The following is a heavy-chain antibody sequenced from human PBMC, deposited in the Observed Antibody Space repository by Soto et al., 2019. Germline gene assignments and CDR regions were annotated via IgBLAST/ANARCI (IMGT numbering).Heavy chain of an antibody. CDR1: GFSFRGYW. D-gene: IGHD1-1*01. J-gene: IGHJ6*03. Sequence: EVELVESGGGLVQPGGSLRLSCVASGFSFRGYWMSWVRRAPGKGLEWVANLKQDASEEDSVDSVKGRFTISRDNSKRSLDLQMNSLRVEDTAVYYWARVLRRWQELDTFFSHMDVWGKGTMVSVSS. CDR3: ARVLRRWQELDTFFSHMDV. CDR2: LKQDASEE. V-gene: IGHV3-7*01.